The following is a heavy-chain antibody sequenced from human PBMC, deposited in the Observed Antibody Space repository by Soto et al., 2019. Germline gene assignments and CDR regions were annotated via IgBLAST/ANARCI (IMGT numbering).Heavy chain of an antibody. Sequence: ASVKVSCKASGGTFSSYAISWVRQAPGQGLGWMGGIIPIFGTANYAQKFQGRVTITADESTSTAYMELSSLRSEDTAVYYCARFPRYDILTGYLNEWGQGTLVTVSS. CDR1: GGTFSSYA. V-gene: IGHV1-69*13. CDR2: IIPIFGTA. D-gene: IGHD3-9*01. J-gene: IGHJ4*02. CDR3: ARFPRYDILTGYLNE.